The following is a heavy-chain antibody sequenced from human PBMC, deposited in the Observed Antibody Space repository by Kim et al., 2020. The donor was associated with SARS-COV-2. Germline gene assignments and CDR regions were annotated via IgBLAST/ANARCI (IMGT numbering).Heavy chain of an antibody. CDR2: MWGNGNNA. J-gene: IGHJ4*02. CDR3: VRGGYCTSTSCYYFES. CDR1: GFTFSDYN. Sequence: GGSLRLSCETSGFTFSDYNMHWVRQAPGKGLEWVALMWGNGNNAYYGDSVKGRFSISRDNPRKTVYLEMNSLRAEDTAVYYCVRGGYCTSTSCYYFESWGQGTLVTVSS. V-gene: IGHV3-33*01. D-gene: IGHD2-2*01.